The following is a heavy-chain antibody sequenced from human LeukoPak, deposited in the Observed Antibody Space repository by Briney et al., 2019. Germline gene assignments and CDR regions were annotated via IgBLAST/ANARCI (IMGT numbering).Heavy chain of an antibody. CDR2: INHSGST. CDR1: GGSFSGYY. V-gene: IGHV4-34*01. Sequence: SETLSLTCAVYGGSFSGYYWSWIRQSPGKGLEWIGEINHSGSTNYNPSLKSQVTISVDTSKNQFSLKLSSVTAADTAVYYCARVYGDYGYFDYWGQGTLVTVSS. D-gene: IGHD4-17*01. CDR3: ARVYGDYGYFDY. J-gene: IGHJ4*02.